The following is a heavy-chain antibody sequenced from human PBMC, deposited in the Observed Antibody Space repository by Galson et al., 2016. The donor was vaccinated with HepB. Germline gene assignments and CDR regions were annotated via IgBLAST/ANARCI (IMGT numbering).Heavy chain of an antibody. CDR3: AKDRDEAAGGFDY. CDR1: GFTLEDYG. D-gene: IGHD6-13*01. Sequence: SLRLSCAASGFTLEDYGVHWVRQAPGKGLEWVSGFSLTSGSVGYADSVKGRFTLSRDNARNSLYLEMNNLRPEDTALYYCAKDRDEAAGGFDYWGQGTLVTVSS. CDR2: FSLTSGSV. J-gene: IGHJ4*02. V-gene: IGHV3-9*01.